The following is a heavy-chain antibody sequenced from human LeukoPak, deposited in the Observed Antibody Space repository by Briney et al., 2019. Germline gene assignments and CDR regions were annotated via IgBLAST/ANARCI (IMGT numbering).Heavy chain of an antibody. D-gene: IGHD3-22*01. V-gene: IGHV4-61*02. CDR2: IYTSGST. CDR3: ARDQTYYYDSSGYYFDY. J-gene: IGHJ4*02. CDR1: GGSISSGSYY. Sequence: SQTLSFTCTVSGGSISSGSYYWSWIRQPPGKGLEWIGRIYTSGSTNYNPSLKSRVTISVDTSKNQFSLKLSSVTAADTAVYYCARDQTYYYDSSGYYFDYWGQGTLVTVSS.